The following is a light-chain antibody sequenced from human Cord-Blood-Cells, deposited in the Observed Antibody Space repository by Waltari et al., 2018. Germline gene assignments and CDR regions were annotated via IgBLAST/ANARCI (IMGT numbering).Light chain of an antibody. CDR1: QSISSY. V-gene: IGKV1-39*01. Sequence: DIQMTQSPSSLSASVGDRGTITCRGSQSISSYLNWYQQKPGKAPKLLIYAASSLQSGVPSRFSGSGSGTDFTLTISSLQPEDFATYYCQQSYSTPPFTFGPGTKVDIK. CDR3: QQSYSTPPFT. CDR2: AAS. J-gene: IGKJ3*01.